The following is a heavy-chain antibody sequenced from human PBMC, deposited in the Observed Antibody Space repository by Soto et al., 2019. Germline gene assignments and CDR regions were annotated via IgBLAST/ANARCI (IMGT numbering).Heavy chain of an antibody. CDR3: ARQGGGYAFDI. Sequence: PSETLSLTCTVSGGSISSYYWSWIRQPPGKGLEWIGYIYYSGSTNYNPSLKSRVTISVDTSKNQFSLKLSSVTAADTAVYYRARQGGGYAFDIWGQGTMVTVSS. D-gene: IGHD3-16*01. CDR2: IYYSGST. J-gene: IGHJ3*02. V-gene: IGHV4-59*08. CDR1: GGSISSYY.